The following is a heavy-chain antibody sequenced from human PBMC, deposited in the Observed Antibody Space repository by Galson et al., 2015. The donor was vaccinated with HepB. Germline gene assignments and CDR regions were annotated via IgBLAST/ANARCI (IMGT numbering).Heavy chain of an antibody. D-gene: IGHD6-19*01. CDR3: TRLGDLSGYRSR. Sequence: SLRLSCAASGFTFSGSAIHWVRQASGKGPEWVGRIRSKNNNYATSYVPSLKGRFTISRDDSKNMAYLHMKSLKTEDTAVYYCTRLGDLSGYRSRWGQGTLVTVSS. V-gene: IGHV3-73*01. CDR1: GFTFSGSA. J-gene: IGHJ4*02. CDR2: IRSKNNNYAT.